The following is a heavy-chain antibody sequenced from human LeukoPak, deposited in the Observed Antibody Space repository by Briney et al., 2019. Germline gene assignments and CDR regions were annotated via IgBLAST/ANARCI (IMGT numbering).Heavy chain of an antibody. CDR3: AKGGWVAVTGMDS. CDR1: GYTFTSYY. Sequence: ASVKVSCKASGYTFTSYYMHWVRQAPGQGLEWMGYINTKTGNPTYAQGFTGRFVFSLDTSVSTAYLQISSLKPEDTGVYYCAKGGWVAVTGMDSWGQGTLSPSPQ. CDR2: INTKTGNP. D-gene: IGHD6-19*01. V-gene: IGHV7-4-1*02. J-gene: IGHJ4*02.